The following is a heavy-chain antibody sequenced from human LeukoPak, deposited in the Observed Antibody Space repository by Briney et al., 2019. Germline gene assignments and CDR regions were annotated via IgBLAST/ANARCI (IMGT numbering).Heavy chain of an antibody. D-gene: IGHD6-6*01. CDR2: IIPIFGTA. J-gene: IGHJ4*02. CDR1: GGTFSTYA. CDR3: ARAAYSSSYAADY. V-gene: IGHV1-69*01. Sequence: RASVKVSCKASGGTFSTYAISWVRQAPGQGLEWMGGIIPIFGTANYAQKFQGRVTITADESTSTAYMELSSLRSEDTAVYYCARAAYSSSYAADYWGQGTLVTVSS.